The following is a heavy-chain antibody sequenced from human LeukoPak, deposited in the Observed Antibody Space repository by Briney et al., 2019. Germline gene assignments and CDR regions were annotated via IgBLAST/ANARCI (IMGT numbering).Heavy chain of an antibody. CDR1: GFTFSSYA. D-gene: IGHD5-18*01. Sequence: GGSLRLSCAASGFTFSSYAMHWVRQAPGKGLEWVAVISYDGSKKYYADSVKGRFTISRDNSKNTLYLQMNSLRAEDTAVYYCAREGGYLYYFDYWGQGTLVTVSS. CDR2: ISYDGSKK. CDR3: AREGGYLYYFDY. J-gene: IGHJ4*02. V-gene: IGHV3-30-3*01.